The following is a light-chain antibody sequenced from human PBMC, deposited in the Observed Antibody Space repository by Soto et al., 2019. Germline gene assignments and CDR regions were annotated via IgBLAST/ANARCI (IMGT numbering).Light chain of an antibody. J-gene: IGLJ2*01. CDR2: DVS. Sequence: QSVLTQPASVYGSPGQSITISCTGTSSDVGGYNYVSWYQQHPGKAPKLMIYDVSNRPSGVSNRFSGSKSGNTASLTISGLQAEDEADYYCSSYTSSSTLGVFGGGTKATVL. CDR1: SSDVGGYNY. CDR3: SSYTSSSTLGV. V-gene: IGLV2-14*01.